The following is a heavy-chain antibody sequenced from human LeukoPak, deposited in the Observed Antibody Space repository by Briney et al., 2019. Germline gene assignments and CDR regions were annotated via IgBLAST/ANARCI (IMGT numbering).Heavy chain of an antibody. D-gene: IGHD2-15*01. CDR2: ISYDGTNK. CDR1: GFTFSDYA. CDR3: VRTDCSGGSCYPNFDY. Sequence: GGSLRLSCAASGFTFSDYAVHWIRQAPGKGLEWVSVISYDGTNKYYADSVKGRFTISRDNSKNTLYLQMNSLRAEDTAIYYCVRTDCSGGSCYPNFDYWGQGTLVTVSS. V-gene: IGHV3-30*01. J-gene: IGHJ4*02.